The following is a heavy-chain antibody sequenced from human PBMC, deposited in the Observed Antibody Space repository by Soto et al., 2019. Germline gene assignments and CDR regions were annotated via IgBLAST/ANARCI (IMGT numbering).Heavy chain of an antibody. CDR3: AKSGRVWSGYYPFDY. J-gene: IGHJ4*02. D-gene: IGHD3-3*01. Sequence: GGSLRLSCAASGFTFSSYGMHWVRQAPGKGLEWVAVISYDGSNKYYADSVKGRFTISRDNSKNTLYLQMNSLRAEDTAVYYCAKSGRVWSGYYPFDYWGQGT. CDR1: GFTFSSYG. CDR2: ISYDGSNK. V-gene: IGHV3-30*18.